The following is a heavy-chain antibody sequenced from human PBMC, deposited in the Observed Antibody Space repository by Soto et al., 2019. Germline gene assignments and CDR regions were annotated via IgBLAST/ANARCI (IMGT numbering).Heavy chain of an antibody. J-gene: IGHJ6*02. D-gene: IGHD3-10*01. V-gene: IGHV4-34*01. CDR2: INHSGST. Sequence: PSETLSLTCAVYGGSFSGYYWSWIRQPPGKGLEWIGEINHSGSTNYNPSLKSRVTISVDTSKNQFSLKLSSVTAADTAVYYCARNSVYYYYYGMDVWGQGTTVTV. CDR3: ARNSVYYYYYGMDV. CDR1: GGSFSGYY.